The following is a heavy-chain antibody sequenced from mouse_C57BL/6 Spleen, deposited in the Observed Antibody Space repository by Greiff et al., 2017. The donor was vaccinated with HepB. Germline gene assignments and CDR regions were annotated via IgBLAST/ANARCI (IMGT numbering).Heavy chain of an antibody. CDR1: GYSITSGYY. Sequence: EVKVEESGPGLVKPSQSLSLTCSVTGYSITSGYYWNWIRQFPGNKLEWMGYISYDGSNNYNPSLKNRISITRDTSKNQFFLKLNSVTTEDTATYYCARERVYYYGSENWYFDVWGTGTTVTVSS. V-gene: IGHV3-6*01. CDR3: ARERVYYYGSENWYFDV. D-gene: IGHD1-1*01. CDR2: ISYDGSN. J-gene: IGHJ1*03.